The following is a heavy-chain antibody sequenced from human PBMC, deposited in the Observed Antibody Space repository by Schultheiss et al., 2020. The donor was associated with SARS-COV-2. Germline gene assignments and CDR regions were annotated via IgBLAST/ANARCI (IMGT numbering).Heavy chain of an antibody. CDR3: ARSPVVTTAFFGAFDI. CDR2: ISWNSGSI. D-gene: IGHD4-17*01. Sequence: GGSLRLSCAASGFTFSSYAMSWVRQAPGKGLEWVSGISWNSGSIGYADSVKGRFTISRDNAKNSLYLQMNSLRAEDTAVYYCARSPVVTTAFFGAFDIWGQGTTVTVSS. CDR1: GFTFSSYA. J-gene: IGHJ3*02. V-gene: IGHV3-20*04.